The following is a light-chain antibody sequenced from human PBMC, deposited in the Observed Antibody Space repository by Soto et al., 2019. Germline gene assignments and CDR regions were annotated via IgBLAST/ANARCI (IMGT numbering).Light chain of an antibody. J-gene: IGLJ2*01. Sequence: QSVLTQPPSVSGAPGQTVTISCTGSNSNVGGGYDVHWYQQLPGSAPKLLIYANNNRPSGVPDRFSGSTSGTSASLAITGLQAEDEADYYCQSYDPTLNVVFGGGTKLTVL. CDR3: QSYDPTLNVV. V-gene: IGLV1-40*01. CDR1: NSNVGGGYD. CDR2: ANN.